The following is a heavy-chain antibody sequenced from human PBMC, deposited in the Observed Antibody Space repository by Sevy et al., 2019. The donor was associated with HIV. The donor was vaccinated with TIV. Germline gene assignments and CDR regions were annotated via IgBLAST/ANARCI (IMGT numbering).Heavy chain of an antibody. D-gene: IGHD2-21*02. CDR1: GFSFSNAW. Sequence: GGSLRLSCAASGFSFSNAWMNWVRQAPGKGLEWVGHIKSKTDGGTTEYAAPVKGRFTISRDDSKDTLYLQMNNLKSEDTAVYYCTTRVREVVTAIPLGMDVWGQGTTVTVSS. CDR2: IKSKTDGGTT. CDR3: TTRVREVVTAIPLGMDV. J-gene: IGHJ6*02. V-gene: IGHV3-15*07.